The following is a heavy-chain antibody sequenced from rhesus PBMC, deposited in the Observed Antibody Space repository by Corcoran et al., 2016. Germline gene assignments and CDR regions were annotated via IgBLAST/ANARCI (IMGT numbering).Heavy chain of an antibody. CDR3: ARRAWERSFDY. J-gene: IGHJ4*01. D-gene: IGHD1-44*02. V-gene: IGHV4-93*02. CDR1: GGSISSSNW. CDR2: IDGGGGGT. Sequence: QLQLQESGLGLVKPSEILSLTCAVSGGSISSSNWWSWIRQSPGKGLEWIGGIDGGGGGTEYNPSLKRRGTFSIDTSKSQYSLKLGSVPAAETAVYYCARRAWERSFDYWGQGVLVTVSS.